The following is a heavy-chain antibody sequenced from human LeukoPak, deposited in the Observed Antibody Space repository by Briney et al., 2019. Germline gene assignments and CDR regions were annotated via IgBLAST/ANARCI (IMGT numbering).Heavy chain of an antibody. J-gene: IGHJ3*02. CDR1: GFTFSSYT. CDR3: AGPRLPYYYDSSGFPDAFDI. CDR2: ISSSSVYR. Sequence: GGSLRLSCAASGFTFSSYTINWVRQAPGKGLEWVSSISSSSVYRYYADSVKGRFTISRDNPKNSLYLQMNSLRAEDTAVYYCAGPRLPYYYDSSGFPDAFDIWGQGENGNVSS. D-gene: IGHD3-22*01. V-gene: IGHV3-21*01.